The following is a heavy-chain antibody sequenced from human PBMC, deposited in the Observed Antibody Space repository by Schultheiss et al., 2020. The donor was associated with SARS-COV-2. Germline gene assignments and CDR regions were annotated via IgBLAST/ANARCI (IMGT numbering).Heavy chain of an antibody. D-gene: IGHD5-18*01. V-gene: IGHV3-23*01. Sequence: GGSLRLSCAASGFTFSSYAMHWVRQAPGKGLEWVSAISGSGGSTYYADSVKGRFTISRDNSKNTLYLQMNSLRAEDTAVYYCAKGGYSYGYLAYYFDYWGQGTLVTVSS. CDR2: ISGSGGST. J-gene: IGHJ4*02. CDR3: AKGGYSYGYLAYYFDY. CDR1: GFTFSSYA.